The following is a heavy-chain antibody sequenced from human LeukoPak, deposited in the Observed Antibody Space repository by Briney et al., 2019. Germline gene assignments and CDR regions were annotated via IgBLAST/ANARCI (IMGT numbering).Heavy chain of an antibody. J-gene: IGHJ4*02. CDR1: DRSIRSSSYY. CDR2: IYYSVST. V-gene: IGHV4-39*07. Sequence: PSPTPSLTSTVTDRSIRSSSYYSAWIREPAGKGLKWIGSIYYSVSTYYNPSLKSRVTISVDTSKNQFSLKLSSVNAADTAVYYCARDNYESGSFDYWGQGTLVTVSS. CDR3: ARDNYESGSFDY. D-gene: IGHD3-10*01.